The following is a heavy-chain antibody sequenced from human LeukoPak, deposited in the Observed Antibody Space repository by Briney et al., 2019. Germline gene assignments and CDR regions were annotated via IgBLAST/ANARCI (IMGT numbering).Heavy chain of an antibody. Sequence: GASVKVSCKASEYTFPGYYMHWGRQAPGQGLEWRGRINPNSAGTNYAQKFQGRVTMTRDTSISTAYMELSRLRSDDTAVYYCARGTYYYDSSGYYSLEYWGQGTLVTVSS. CDR2: INPNSAGT. CDR1: EYTFPGYY. CDR3: ARGTYYYDSSGYYSLEY. D-gene: IGHD3-22*01. J-gene: IGHJ4*02. V-gene: IGHV1-2*06.